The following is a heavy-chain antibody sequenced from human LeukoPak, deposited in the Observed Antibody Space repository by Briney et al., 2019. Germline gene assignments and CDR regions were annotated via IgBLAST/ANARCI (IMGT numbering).Heavy chain of an antibody. Sequence: ASVKVSCKVSGYTFTDYYMHWVRQAPGQGLEWMGWINPNSGGTNYAQKFQGRVTMARDTSISTAYMELSRLRSDDTAVYYCARASVVVVPAAAGGVDYWGQGTLVTVSS. CDR2: INPNSGGT. CDR1: GYTFTDYY. V-gene: IGHV1-2*02. J-gene: IGHJ4*02. CDR3: ARASVVVVPAAAGGVDY. D-gene: IGHD2-2*01.